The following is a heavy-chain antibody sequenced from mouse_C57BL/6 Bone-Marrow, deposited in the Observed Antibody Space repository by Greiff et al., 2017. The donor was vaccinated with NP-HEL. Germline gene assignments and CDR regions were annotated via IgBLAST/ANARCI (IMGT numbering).Heavy chain of an antibody. Sequence: EVMLVESGGGLVKPGGSLKLSCAASGFTFSSYTMSWVRQTPEQRLEWVATISGGGGNTYYPDSVKGRFTFSRDNSYNTPYLQMSSLRSEDTALYYCARRELLREGFGCWGQGALGTVAA. CDR3: ARRELLREGFGC. V-gene: IGHV5-9*01. J-gene: IGHJ3*01. D-gene: IGHD1-1*01. CDR1: GFTFSSYT. CDR2: ISGGGGNT.